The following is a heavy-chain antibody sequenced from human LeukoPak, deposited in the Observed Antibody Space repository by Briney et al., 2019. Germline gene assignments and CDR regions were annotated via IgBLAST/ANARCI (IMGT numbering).Heavy chain of an antibody. Sequence: PSETLSLTCAVSGYSISSGYYWGWIRQPPGKGLEWIGSIYHSGSTYYNPSLKSRVTISVDTSKNQFSLKLSSVTAADTAVYYCARALPHRYSYGYGAFDYWGQGTLVTVSS. J-gene: IGHJ4*02. CDR2: IYHSGST. CDR3: ARALPHRYSYGYGAFDY. CDR1: GYSISSGYY. V-gene: IGHV4-38-2*01. D-gene: IGHD5-18*01.